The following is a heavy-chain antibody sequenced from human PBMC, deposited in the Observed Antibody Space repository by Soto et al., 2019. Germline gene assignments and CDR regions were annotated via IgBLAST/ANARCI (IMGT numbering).Heavy chain of an antibody. CDR1: GGTFSSYT. V-gene: IGHV1-69*02. J-gene: IGHJ5*02. D-gene: IGHD3-10*01. CDR3: ARGEPYYGSGSLSWFDP. Sequence: QVQLVQSGAEVKKTGPSVKVSCKASGGTFSSYTLIWVRQAPGQGLEWMGRIIPILNIANYAQKCQGRVTITADKPSSTAYMALSSLRSEDTAVDYCARGEPYYGSGSLSWFDPWGQATLVTVSS. CDR2: IIPILNIA.